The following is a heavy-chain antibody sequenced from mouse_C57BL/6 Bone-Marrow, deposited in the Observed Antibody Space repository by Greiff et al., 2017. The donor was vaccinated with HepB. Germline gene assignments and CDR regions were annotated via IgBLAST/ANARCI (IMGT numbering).Heavy chain of an antibody. CDR2: IDPANGNT. CDR3: AVYGSNYFDY. J-gene: IGHJ2*01. CDR1: GFNIKNTD. D-gene: IGHD1-1*01. V-gene: IGHV14-3*01. Sequence: VQLQQSVAELVRPGASVKLSCTASGFNIKNTDMHWVKQRPEQGLEWIGRIDPANGNTKYAPKFQGQATMTADTSSNTACLQLSSLTSEDTAIYYCAVYGSNYFDYWGQGTTLTVSS.